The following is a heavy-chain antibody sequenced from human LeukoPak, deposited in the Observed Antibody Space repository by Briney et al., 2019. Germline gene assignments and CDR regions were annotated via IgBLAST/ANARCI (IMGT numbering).Heavy chain of an antibody. D-gene: IGHD5-18*01. CDR3: AREPAGYGIHHFDY. J-gene: IGHJ4*02. Sequence: PSETLSLTCNVSGASISSYYWNWIRQPPGKGLEWIGYISNSGSTNYNPSLESRVTISLDTSKSQFSLELRSVTAADTAVYYCAREPAGYGIHHFDYWGQGTLVTVSS. CDR2: ISNSGST. CDR1: GASISSYY. V-gene: IGHV4-59*01.